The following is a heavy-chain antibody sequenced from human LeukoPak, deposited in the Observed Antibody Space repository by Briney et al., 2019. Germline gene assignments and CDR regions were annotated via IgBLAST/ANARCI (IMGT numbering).Heavy chain of an antibody. Sequence: PSETLSLTCTVSGGSIRNGGYYWSWIRQHPGKGPEWIGYIYYSGSTFYNPSLKSRLTISVDTSKNQFSLNLSSVTAADTAVYYCAREVHCGGDCYSGWFDPWGQETLVTVSS. CDR1: GGSIRNGGYY. J-gene: IGHJ5*02. CDR3: AREVHCGGDCYSGWFDP. D-gene: IGHD2-21*02. CDR2: IYYSGST. V-gene: IGHV4-31*03.